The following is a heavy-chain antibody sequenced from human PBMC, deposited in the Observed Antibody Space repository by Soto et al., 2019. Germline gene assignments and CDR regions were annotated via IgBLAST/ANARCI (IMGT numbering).Heavy chain of an antibody. CDR3: AKGYSGYDLVGAFDY. D-gene: IGHD5-12*01. CDR1: GFTFDDYA. CDR2: ISWNSGSI. J-gene: IGHJ4*02. V-gene: IGHV3-9*01. Sequence: GGSLRLSCAASGFTFDDYAMHWVRQAPGKGLEWVSGISWNSGSIGYADSVKGRFTISRDNAKNSLYLQMNSLRAEDTALYYCAKGYSGYDLVGAFDYWGQGTLVTVSS.